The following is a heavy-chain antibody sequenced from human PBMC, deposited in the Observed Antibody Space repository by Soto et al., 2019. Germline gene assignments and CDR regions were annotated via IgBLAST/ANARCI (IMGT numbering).Heavy chain of an antibody. CDR2: ISGSGGST. Sequence: PGGSLRLSCAASGFTFSSYAMSWVRQAPGKGLEWVSAISGSGGSTYYADSVKGRFTISRDNSKNTLYLQMNSLRAEDTAVYYCGRDYDFWSGYSPNFDYWGQGTLVTVSS. V-gene: IGHV3-23*01. D-gene: IGHD3-3*01. CDR3: GRDYDFWSGYSPNFDY. J-gene: IGHJ4*02. CDR1: GFTFSSYA.